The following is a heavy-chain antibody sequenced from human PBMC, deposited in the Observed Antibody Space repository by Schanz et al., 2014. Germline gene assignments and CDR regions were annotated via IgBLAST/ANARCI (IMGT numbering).Heavy chain of an antibody. Sequence: EQLVESGGGLVQPGGSLRLSCAASGFTFSSYSMNWVRQAPGKGLEWVSSISSSSSYIYYADSVKGRFTISRDNAKNSLYLQMNSLRAEDTAVYYCAKARRKSNCSGGRCFHYSYYGMDVWGQGTTVTVSS. D-gene: IGHD2-15*01. CDR1: GFTFSSYS. J-gene: IGHJ6*02. CDR2: ISSSSSYI. CDR3: AKARRKSNCSGGRCFHYSYYGMDV. V-gene: IGHV3-21*04.